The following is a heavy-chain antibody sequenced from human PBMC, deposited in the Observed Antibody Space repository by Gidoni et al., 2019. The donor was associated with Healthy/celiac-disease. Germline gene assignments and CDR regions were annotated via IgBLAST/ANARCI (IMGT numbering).Heavy chain of an antibody. V-gene: IGHV4-31*03. D-gene: IGHD2-15*01. Sequence: QVQLQESGPGLVKPSQTLSLTCTVSGGSISSGGYYWSWIRQHPGKGLEWIGYIYYSGSTYYNPSLKSRVTISVDTSKNQFSLKLSSVTAADTAVYYCARGGGYCSGGSCQATGWFDPWGQGTLVTVSS. CDR2: IYYSGST. CDR3: ARGGGYCSGGSCQATGWFDP. CDR1: GGSISSGGYY. J-gene: IGHJ5*02.